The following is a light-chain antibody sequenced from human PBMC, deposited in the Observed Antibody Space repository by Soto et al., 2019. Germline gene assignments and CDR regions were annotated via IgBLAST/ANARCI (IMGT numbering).Light chain of an antibody. CDR1: QSVSSSY. Sequence: EIVLTQSPGTLSLSPGERPTLSCRASQSVSSSYLAWYQQKPGQAPRLLMYATSSRATGIPDRFSGSGSGTDFTLTISRLEPEDLAVYYCHQYGSSPPTFGQGTKVEIK. V-gene: IGKV3-20*01. J-gene: IGKJ1*01. CDR2: ATS. CDR3: HQYGSSPPT.